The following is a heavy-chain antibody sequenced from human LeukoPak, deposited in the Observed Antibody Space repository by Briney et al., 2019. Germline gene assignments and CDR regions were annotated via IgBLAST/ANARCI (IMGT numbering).Heavy chain of an antibody. V-gene: IGHV1-69*01. Sequence: SVKVSCKASGGTFSSYAISWVRQAPGQGLEWMGGIIPIFGTANYAQKFQGRVTITADESTSTAYMELSSLRSEDTAVYYCARGREQQLVRELPFDYWGQGTLVTVSS. D-gene: IGHD6-13*01. CDR1: GGTFSSYA. CDR2: IIPIFGTA. CDR3: ARGREQQLVRELPFDY. J-gene: IGHJ4*02.